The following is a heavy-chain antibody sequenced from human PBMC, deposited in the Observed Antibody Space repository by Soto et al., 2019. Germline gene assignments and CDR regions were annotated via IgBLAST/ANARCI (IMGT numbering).Heavy chain of an antibody. CDR3: AKDWQRLVHYYGLDV. D-gene: IGHD6-19*01. CDR2: ISYDGSNK. J-gene: IGHJ6*01. Sequence: QVQLVESGGGVVQPGRSLRLSCAVSGFTFSSYGMHWVRQAPGKGLEWVAVISYDGSNKYYADSVKGRFTISRDNSKNTLYLQMNSLRAEDTAVYYCAKDWQRLVHYYGLDVW. V-gene: IGHV3-30*18. CDR1: GFTFSSYG.